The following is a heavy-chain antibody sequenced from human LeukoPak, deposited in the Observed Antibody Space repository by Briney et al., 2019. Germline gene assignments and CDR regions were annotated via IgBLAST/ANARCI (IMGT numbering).Heavy chain of an antibody. D-gene: IGHD1-26*01. CDR2: INHSGST. V-gene: IGHV4-34*01. CDR3: AKPPYSGSYYVDGYFDY. Sequence: PSETLSLTCAVYGGSFSGYYWSWIRQPPGKGLEWIGEINHSGSTNYNPSLKSRVTISVDTSKNQFSLKLSSVTAEDTAVYYCAKPPYSGSYYVDGYFDYWGQGTLVTVSS. J-gene: IGHJ4*02. CDR1: GGSFSGYY.